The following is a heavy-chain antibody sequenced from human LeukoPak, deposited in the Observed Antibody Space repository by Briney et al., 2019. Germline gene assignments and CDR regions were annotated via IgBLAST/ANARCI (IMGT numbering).Heavy chain of an antibody. V-gene: IGHV4-34*01. Sequence: SGTLALTCAVYGGSFSGYFWSWIRQPPGKGLEWIGEINHSGITNYNPSLKSRVTISVDTSKNQFSLKLSHVTAADTAVYYCARGVGFVKIDYWGQGTLVAVSS. D-gene: IGHD3-10*01. CDR1: GGSFSGYF. CDR2: INHSGIT. CDR3: ARGVGFVKIDY. J-gene: IGHJ4*02.